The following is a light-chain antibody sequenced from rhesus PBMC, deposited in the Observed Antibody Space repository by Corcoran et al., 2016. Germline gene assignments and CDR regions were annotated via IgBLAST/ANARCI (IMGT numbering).Light chain of an antibody. Sequence: DIQMTQSPSSLSASVGDRVTITFRASQGITNDLSLYQQKPGETPKPLIYKASYLQSGIPFRFSGSGSGTGFTLTISSLQSEDLATYYCQHYYSTPRKFGQGNKVEIK. V-gene: IGKV1-25*01. CDR1: QGITND. CDR3: QHYYSTPRK. CDR2: KAS. J-gene: IGKJ1*01.